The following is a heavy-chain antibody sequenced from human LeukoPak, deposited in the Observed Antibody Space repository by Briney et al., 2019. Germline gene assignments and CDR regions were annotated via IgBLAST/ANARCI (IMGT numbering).Heavy chain of an antibody. V-gene: IGHV3-11*06. D-gene: IGHD6-19*01. Sequence: GGSLRLSCAASGFTVSSNYMSWVRQAPGKGLEWVSYISSSDTYTNYADSVKGRFTISRDNAKNSLYLQMNSLRAEDTAVYYCARGPYSSGSSADYWGQGTLVTVSS. CDR1: GFTVSSNY. CDR2: ISSSDTYT. J-gene: IGHJ4*02. CDR3: ARGPYSSGSSADY.